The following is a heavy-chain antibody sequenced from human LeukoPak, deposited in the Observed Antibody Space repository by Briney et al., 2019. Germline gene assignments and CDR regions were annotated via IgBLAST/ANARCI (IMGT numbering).Heavy chain of an antibody. D-gene: IGHD3-3*01. Sequence: ASVKVSCKASGGTFSRHTISWVRQSPGQGLEWMGGITPMFGTSNYAQKFRGRVTITADESTSTAYVELSSLRSEDTAVYYCARVGSDDFWSGLDYWGQGTLVTVSS. V-gene: IGHV1-69*01. CDR1: GGTFSRHT. CDR2: ITPMFGTS. CDR3: ARVGSDDFWSGLDY. J-gene: IGHJ4*02.